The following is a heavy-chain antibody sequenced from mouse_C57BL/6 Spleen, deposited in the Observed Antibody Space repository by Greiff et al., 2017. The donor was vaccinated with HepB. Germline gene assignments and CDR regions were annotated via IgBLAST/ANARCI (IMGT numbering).Heavy chain of an antibody. V-gene: IGHV1-69*01. J-gene: IGHJ3*01. Sequence: QVQLQQPGAELVMPGASVKLSCKASGYTFTSYWMHWVKQRPGQGLEWIGEIDPSDSYTNYNQKFKGKSTLTVDKSSSTAYMQLSSRTSEDSAVYYCAREAAGITTVVATRDWFAYWGQGTLVTVSA. CDR2: IDPSDSYT. D-gene: IGHD1-1*01. CDR3: AREAAGITTVVATRDWFAY. CDR1: GYTFTSYW.